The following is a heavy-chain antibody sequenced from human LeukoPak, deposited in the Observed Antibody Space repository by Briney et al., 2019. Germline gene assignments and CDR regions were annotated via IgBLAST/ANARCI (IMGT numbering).Heavy chain of an antibody. J-gene: IGHJ4*02. CDR2: ISAYNGNT. CDR3: ARSGRGAYYYFDL. Sequence: ASVKVSCKASGYTFTSYGISWVRQAPGQGLEWMGWISAYNGNTNYAQKLQGRVTMTTDTSTSTAYMELRSLTSDDMAMYYCARSGRGAYYYFDLWGQGTLVTVSS. V-gene: IGHV1-18*03. CDR1: GYTFTSYG. D-gene: IGHD5-12*01.